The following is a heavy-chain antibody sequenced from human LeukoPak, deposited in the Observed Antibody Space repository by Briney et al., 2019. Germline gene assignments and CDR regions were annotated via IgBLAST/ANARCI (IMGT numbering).Heavy chain of an antibody. CDR1: GYTFTGYY. CDR2: INPSGGST. CDR3: AREGSGSSSNYYYYMDV. J-gene: IGHJ6*03. D-gene: IGHD3-10*01. Sequence: PRASVTVSCKASGYTFTGYYMHWVRQAPGQGLEWMGIINPSGGSTSYAQKFQGRVTMTRDTSTSTVYMELSSLRSEDTAVYYCAREGSGSSSNYYYYMDVWGKGTTVTVSS. V-gene: IGHV1-46*01.